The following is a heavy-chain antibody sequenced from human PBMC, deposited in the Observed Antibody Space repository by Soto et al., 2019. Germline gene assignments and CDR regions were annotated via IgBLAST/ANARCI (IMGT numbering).Heavy chain of an antibody. CDR2: IYYSGST. D-gene: IGHD2-15*01. V-gene: IGHV4-30-4*01. CDR3: ARMYCSGGSCYGLDAFDI. CDR1: GGSISSGDYY. J-gene: IGHJ3*02. Sequence: SETLSLTCTVSGGSISSGDYYWSWIRQPPGKGLEWIGYIYYSGSTYYNPSLKSRVTISVDTSKNQFSLKLSSVTAADTAVYYCARMYCSGGSCYGLDAFDIWGQGTMVTVSS.